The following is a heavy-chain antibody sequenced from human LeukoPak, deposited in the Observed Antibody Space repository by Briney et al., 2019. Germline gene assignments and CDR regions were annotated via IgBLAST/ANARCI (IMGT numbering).Heavy chain of an antibody. CDR2: ISYDGSNK. Sequence: PGGSLRLSCAASGFTFSSYGMHWVRQAPGKGLEWVAVISYDGSNKYYADSVKGRFTISRDNSKNTLYLQMNSLRAGDTAVYYCAKLSPSLYDFWSGYYESFDYWGQGTLVTVSS. CDR3: AKLSPSLYDFWSGYYESFDY. J-gene: IGHJ4*02. CDR1: GFTFSSYG. V-gene: IGHV3-30*18. D-gene: IGHD3-3*01.